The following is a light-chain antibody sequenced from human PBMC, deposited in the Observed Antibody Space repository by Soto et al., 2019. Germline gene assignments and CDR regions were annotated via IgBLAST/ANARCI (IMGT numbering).Light chain of an antibody. CDR1: QSVSSS. J-gene: IGKJ1*01. Sequence: EIVMTQSPATLSVSPGERATLSCRASQSVSSSVAWYQQKPGQAPRLLIYDSSSRATGVPARFSGSGSGTEFTLTIRSLQSEEFAVYYCKQYNNWPLSFGQGTKVDIK. CDR2: DSS. CDR3: KQYNNWPLS. V-gene: IGKV3-15*01.